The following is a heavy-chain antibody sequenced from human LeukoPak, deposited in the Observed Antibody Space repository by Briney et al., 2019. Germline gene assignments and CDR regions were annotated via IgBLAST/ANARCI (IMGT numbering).Heavy chain of an antibody. V-gene: IGHV3-30*02. CDR1: GFTFSSYG. J-gene: IGHJ4*02. D-gene: IGHD3-16*01. Sequence: GGSLRLSCAASGFTFSSYGMHWVRQAPGKGLEWVAFIRYDGSNKYYADSVKGRFTISRDNSKNTLYLQMNSLRAEDTAVYYCARARSDVWGSSYVYWGQGTLVTVSS. CDR3: ARARSDVWGSSYVY. CDR2: IRYDGSNK.